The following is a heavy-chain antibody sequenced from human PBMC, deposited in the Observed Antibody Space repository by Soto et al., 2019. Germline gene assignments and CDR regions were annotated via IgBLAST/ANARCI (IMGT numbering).Heavy chain of an antibody. CDR2: ISGSGGST. CDR1: GFTFSSYA. J-gene: IGHJ4*02. D-gene: IGHD2-15*01. Sequence: PGGSLRLSCAASGFTFSSYAMSWVRQAPGKGLEWVSAISGSGGSTYYADSVKGRFTISRDNSKNTLYLQMNSLRAEDTAVYYCAKDIRFGYCSGGSCNYWGQGTLVTVS. V-gene: IGHV3-23*01. CDR3: AKDIRFGYCSGGSCNY.